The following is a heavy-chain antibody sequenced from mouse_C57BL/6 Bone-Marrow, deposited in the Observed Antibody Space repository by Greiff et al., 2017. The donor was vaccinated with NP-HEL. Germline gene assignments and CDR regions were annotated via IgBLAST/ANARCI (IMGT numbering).Heavy chain of an antibody. D-gene: IGHD2-3*01. CDR1: GYSFTGYF. J-gene: IGHJ3*01. CDR3: ARRGYDGYYAGFAY. V-gene: IGHV1-20*01. Sequence: EVKLQESGPELVKPGDSVKISCKASGYSFTGYFMNWVMQSHGKSLEWIGRINPYNGDTFYNQKFKGKATLTVDKSSSTAHMELRSLTSEDSAVYYCARRGYDGYYAGFAYWGQGTLVTVSA. CDR2: INPYNGDT.